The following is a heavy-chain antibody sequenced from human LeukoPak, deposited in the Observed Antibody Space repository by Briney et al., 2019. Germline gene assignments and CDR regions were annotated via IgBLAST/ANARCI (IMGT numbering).Heavy chain of an antibody. J-gene: IGHJ6*02. D-gene: IGHD2-2*01. CDR3: ASGSIVVVPAAPGDYYYYGMDV. CDR2: INHSGST. CDR1: GGSFSGYY. V-gene: IGHV4-34*01. Sequence: KASETLSLTCAVYGGSFSGYYWSWLRQPPGKGLEWLGEINHSGSTNYNPSLKSRVTISVDTSKNQFSLKLSSVTAADTAVYYCASGSIVVVPAAPGDYYYYGMDVWGQGTTVTVSS.